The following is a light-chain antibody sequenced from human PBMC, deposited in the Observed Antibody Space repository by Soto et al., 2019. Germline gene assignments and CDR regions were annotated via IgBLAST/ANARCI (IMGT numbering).Light chain of an antibody. CDR2: AAS. V-gene: IGKV1-39*01. Sequence: DIQLTQSPSSLSASVGDRVTVTCRASQSINSYLNWYQQEPGKAPKLLIYAASSLQSGVPSRFSGSGSGTDFTLTISSLQPEYFATYYCQQSYSTPRTFGQGTRVGIK. J-gene: IGKJ1*01. CDR1: QSINSY. CDR3: QQSYSTPRT.